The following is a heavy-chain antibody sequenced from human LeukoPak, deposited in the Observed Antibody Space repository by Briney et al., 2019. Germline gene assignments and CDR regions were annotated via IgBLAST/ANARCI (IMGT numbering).Heavy chain of an antibody. Sequence: SETLSLTCTVSGASISSYYWSWIRQPPGKGLEWIGYTYYSGSTNYNPSLKSRVTISVDTSKNQFSLKLSSVTAADTAVYYCARLLPSSGCYIDYWGQGNMVTVSS. CDR2: TYYSGST. J-gene: IGHJ4*02. V-gene: IGHV4-59*08. CDR3: ARLLPSSGCYIDY. CDR1: GASISSYY. D-gene: IGHD3-22*01.